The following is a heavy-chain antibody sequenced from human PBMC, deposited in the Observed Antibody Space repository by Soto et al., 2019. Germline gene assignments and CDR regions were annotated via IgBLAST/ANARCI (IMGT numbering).Heavy chain of an antibody. Sequence: SETLSLTCTVSGASISGFYWSWIRKSAGKGLEWIGRIYATGTTDYNPSLKRRVMMSVDTSKKQFSLKLRSVTAADTAVYYCGRDATKTLRDWFDPWGQGISVTVSS. J-gene: IGHJ5*02. CDR1: GASISGFY. V-gene: IGHV4-4*07. CDR2: IYATGTT. D-gene: IGHD1-1*01. CDR3: GRDATKTLRDWFDP.